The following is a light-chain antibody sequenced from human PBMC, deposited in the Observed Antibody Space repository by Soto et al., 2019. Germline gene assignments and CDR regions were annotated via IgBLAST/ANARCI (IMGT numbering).Light chain of an antibody. J-gene: IGKJ5*01. CDR2: DAS. Sequence: EIVLTQSPATLSLSPGQRAPLXCRASQSVSSYLAWYQQKPGQAPRLLIYDASNRATGIPARFSGSGSGTDFTLTISSLEPEDFAVYYCQQYGSSPLITFGQGTRLEIK. CDR3: QQYGSSPLIT. V-gene: IGKV3-11*01. CDR1: QSVSSY.